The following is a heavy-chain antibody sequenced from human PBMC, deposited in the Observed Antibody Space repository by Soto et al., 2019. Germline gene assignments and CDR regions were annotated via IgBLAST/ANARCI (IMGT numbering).Heavy chain of an antibody. V-gene: IGHV4-61*01. CDR2: IYYSGST. Sequence: PSETLSLTCTVSGGSVSSGSYYWSWIRQPPGKGLEWIGYIYYSGSTNYNPSLKSRVTISVDTSKNQFSLKLSSVTAADTAVYYCARERPHYDFWSPRYYFDDWGQGTLVTVSS. D-gene: IGHD3-3*01. CDR3: ARERPHYDFWSPRYYFDD. J-gene: IGHJ4*02. CDR1: GGSVSSGSYY.